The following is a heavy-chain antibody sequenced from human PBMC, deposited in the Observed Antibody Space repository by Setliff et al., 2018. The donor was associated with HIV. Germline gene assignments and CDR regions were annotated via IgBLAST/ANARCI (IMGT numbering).Heavy chain of an antibody. CDR2: IYPSGST. V-gene: IGHV4-4*07. CDR3: ARGSRSHGGMFGY. D-gene: IGHD6-13*01. Sequence: PSETLSLTCIVSGGSISTYYWSWIRQPAGEGLEWIGRIYPSGSTNYNPSLRSRVTLSVDTSKNHFSLKLNSVTAADTAIYYCARGSRSHGGMFGYWGQGTLVTVSS. J-gene: IGHJ4*02. CDR1: GGSISTYY.